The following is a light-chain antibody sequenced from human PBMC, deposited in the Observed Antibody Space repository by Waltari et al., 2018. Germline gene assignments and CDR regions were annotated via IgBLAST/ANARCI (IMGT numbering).Light chain of an antibody. J-gene: IGKJ1*01. CDR3: LQHNSYPRT. CDR1: LGISNY. Sequence: DIQMTQSPSAMSASVGDRVTITCRASLGISNYLAWCQQKPGKVPKRLIDAASSLQSGVPSGFSVSGSGTEFTLTISSRQPEDFATYYCLQHNSYPRTFGQGTKVEIK. V-gene: IGKV1-17*03. CDR2: AAS.